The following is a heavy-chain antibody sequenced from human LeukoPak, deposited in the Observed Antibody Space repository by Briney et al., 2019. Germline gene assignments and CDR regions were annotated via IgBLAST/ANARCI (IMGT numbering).Heavy chain of an antibody. J-gene: IGHJ4*02. Sequence: GGSLRLSCAASGFTFNSFAMNWVRQAPGQGLEWVSSISGSDGSSHYADFVKGRFTISRDNSKNTLHLQMNSLRAEDTAVYYCAKSLGVGGYTRYKGFDQWGQGTLATVSS. CDR3: AKSLGVGGYTRYKGFDQ. D-gene: IGHD3-16*02. CDR2: ISGSDGSS. CDR1: GFTFNSFA. V-gene: IGHV3-23*01.